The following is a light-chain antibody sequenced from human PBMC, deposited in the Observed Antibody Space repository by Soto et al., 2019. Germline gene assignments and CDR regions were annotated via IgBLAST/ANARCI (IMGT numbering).Light chain of an antibody. CDR1: QTVLYSSNNKNY. J-gene: IGKJ1*01. Sequence: DIVMTQSPNSLSVSLGERATINCKSSQTVLYSSNNKNYLAWYQQKPGQPPKLLIYWASTRESGVPDRFSGSGSGTDFTLTISSLQAEDVAVYYCQQYYVTPWTFGQGTNVEI. CDR3: QQYYVTPWT. V-gene: IGKV4-1*01. CDR2: WAS.